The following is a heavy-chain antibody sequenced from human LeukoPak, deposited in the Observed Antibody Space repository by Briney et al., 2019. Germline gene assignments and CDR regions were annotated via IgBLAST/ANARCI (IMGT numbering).Heavy chain of an antibody. V-gene: IGHV3-21*01. CDR3: ARGDYGDYARFDP. J-gene: IGHJ5*02. Sequence: GGSLRLSCAASGFTFSSYSMNWVRQAPGKGLEWVSSISSSSSYINYADSVKGRFTISRDNAKNSLYLQMNSLRAEDTAVYYCARGDYGDYARFDPWGQGTLVTVSS. CDR2: ISSSSSYI. CDR1: GFTFSSYS. D-gene: IGHD4-17*01.